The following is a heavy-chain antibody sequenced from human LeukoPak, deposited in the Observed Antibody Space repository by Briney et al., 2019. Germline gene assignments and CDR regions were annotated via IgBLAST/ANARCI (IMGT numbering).Heavy chain of an antibody. D-gene: IGHD2-2*01. Sequence: GGSLRLSCAASGFTFGSYAMTWVRQAPGKGLEWVSSISADGSTYYAVSVRGRFTISRDNSKDTLFLQMNSLRAEDTALYYCDACSSASCYGDRFDPWGQGTLVTVSS. V-gene: IGHV3-23*01. CDR3: DACSSASCYGDRFDP. CDR1: GFTFGSYA. J-gene: IGHJ5*02. CDR2: ISADGST.